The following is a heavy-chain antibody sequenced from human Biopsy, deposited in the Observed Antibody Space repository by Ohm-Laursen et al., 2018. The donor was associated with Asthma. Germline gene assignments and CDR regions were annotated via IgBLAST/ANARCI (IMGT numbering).Heavy chain of an antibody. V-gene: IGHV4-39*01. J-gene: IGHJ6*02. CDR3: ARRITIFGVVQKDHGMDA. CDR2: ISYGGKT. CDR1: GGSMTPTSHY. D-gene: IGHD3-3*01. Sequence: SDILSLTWTVSGGSMTPTSHYWDWIRQAPGKGLEWIGYISYGGKTSYNPSLKNRVTISRDTSKNQFSLRLTSVTAADTAVYFCARRITIFGVVQKDHGMDAWGQGTTVIVSS.